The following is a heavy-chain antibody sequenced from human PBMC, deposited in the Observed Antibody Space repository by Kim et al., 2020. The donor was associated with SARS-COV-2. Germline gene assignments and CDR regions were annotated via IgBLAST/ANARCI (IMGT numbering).Heavy chain of an antibody. CDR3: ARDHKGGDYDILTGQFVDYYYGMDV. J-gene: IGHJ6*02. Sequence: SETLSLTCTVSGGSISSYYWSWIRQPPGKGLEWIGYIYYSGSTNYNPSLKSRVTISVDTSKNQFSLKLNSVTAADTAVYYCARDHKGGDYDILTGQFVDYYYGMDVWGQGTTVTVSS. V-gene: IGHV4-59*01. CDR2: IYYSGST. D-gene: IGHD3-9*01. CDR1: GGSISSYY.